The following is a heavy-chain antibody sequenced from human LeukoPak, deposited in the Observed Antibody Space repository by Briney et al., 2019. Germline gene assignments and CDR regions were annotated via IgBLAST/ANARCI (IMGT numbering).Heavy chain of an antibody. CDR1: GFTFSSYW. Sequence: GGSLRLSCAASGFTFSSYWMSWVRQAPGKGLEWVANIKEDGSEKYFVDSVKGRFTISRDNAKNSLYLQMNSLRAEDTAVYYCTREGPRGVVIDYWGQGTLVTVSS. CDR2: IKEDGSEK. CDR3: TREGPRGVVIDY. V-gene: IGHV3-7*01. D-gene: IGHD2-21*01. J-gene: IGHJ4*02.